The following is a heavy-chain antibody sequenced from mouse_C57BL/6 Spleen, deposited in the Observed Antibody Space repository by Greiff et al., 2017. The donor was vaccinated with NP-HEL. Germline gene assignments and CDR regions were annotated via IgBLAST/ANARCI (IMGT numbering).Heavy chain of an antibody. J-gene: IGHJ2*01. CDR3: AREDYGRYFDY. CDR1: SYTFTSYW. CDR2: IDPSDSYT. Sequence: QVQLQQPGAELVMPGASVKLSCKASSYTFTSYWMHWVKQRPGQGLEWIGEIDPSDSYTNYNQKFKGKSTLTVDKSSSTAYMQLSSLTSEDSAVYYCAREDYGRYFDYWGQGTTLTVSS. D-gene: IGHD1-1*01. V-gene: IGHV1-69*01.